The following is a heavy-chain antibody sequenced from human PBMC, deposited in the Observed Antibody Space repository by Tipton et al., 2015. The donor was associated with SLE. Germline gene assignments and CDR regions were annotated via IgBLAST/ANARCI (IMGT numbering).Heavy chain of an antibody. Sequence: TLSLTCTVSGGSISSHYRSWIRQPPGKGLEWIGYIYYTGGTNYNLSLKSRVTISVDTSKNQFSLKLNSVTAADTAVYYCARRLPVAGQYWYFDLWGRGTLVTVSS. CDR2: IYYTGGT. CDR1: GGSISSHY. D-gene: IGHD6-19*01. V-gene: IGHV4-59*11. CDR3: ARRLPVAGQYWYFDL. J-gene: IGHJ2*01.